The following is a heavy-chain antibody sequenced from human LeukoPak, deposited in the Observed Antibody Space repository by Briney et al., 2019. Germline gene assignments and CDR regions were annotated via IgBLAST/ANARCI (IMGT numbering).Heavy chain of an antibody. V-gene: IGHV1-2*02. CDR2: INPNSGGT. CDR3: AREAPMVRGVSD. Sequence: ASVKVSCKASGYTFTGYYMHRVRQAPGQGLEWMGWINPNSGGTNYAQKFQGRVTMTRDTSISTAYMELSRLRSEDTAVYYCAREAPMVRGVSDWGQGTLVTVSS. CDR1: GYTFTGYY. D-gene: IGHD3-10*01. J-gene: IGHJ4*02.